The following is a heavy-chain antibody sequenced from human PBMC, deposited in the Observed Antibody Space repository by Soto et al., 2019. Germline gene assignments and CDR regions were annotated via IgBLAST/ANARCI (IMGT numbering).Heavy chain of an antibody. CDR3: ARRGQLSDYYYYYGMDV. CDR2: IYYSGST. V-gene: IGHV4-31*02. J-gene: IGHJ6*02. D-gene: IGHD6-6*01. Sequence: SETVSLTXTVSGGSISSGGYYWSWIRQHPGKGLEWIGYIYYSGSTYYNPSLKSRVTISVDTSKNQFSLKLSSVTAADTAVYYCARRGQLSDYYYYYGMDVWGQGTTVTVSS. CDR1: GGSISSGGYY.